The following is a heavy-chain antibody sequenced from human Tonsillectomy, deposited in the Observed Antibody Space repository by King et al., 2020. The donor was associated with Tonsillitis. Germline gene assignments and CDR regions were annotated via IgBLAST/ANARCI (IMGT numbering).Heavy chain of an antibody. Sequence: VQLVQSGGALVKPGGSLRLSCAASGLTFINAWMSWVRQAPGKGLEWLGRIKSKADGGTTDYAAPVKGRFTISRDDSKNTLYLQMNSLQTEDTAVYYCTTNLYFGDHWGQGTLVTVSS. CDR2: IKSKADGGTT. D-gene: IGHD3-9*01. V-gene: IGHV3-15*02. J-gene: IGHJ4*02. CDR1: GLTFINAW. CDR3: TTNLYFGDH.